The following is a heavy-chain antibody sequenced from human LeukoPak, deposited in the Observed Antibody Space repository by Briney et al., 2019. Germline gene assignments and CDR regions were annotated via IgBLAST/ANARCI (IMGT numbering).Heavy chain of an antibody. CDR2: ISWNGGSM. CDR3: AKAISSGWRNYFDY. J-gene: IGHJ4*02. V-gene: IGHV3-9*01. CDR1: GFTFDDYA. Sequence: PGGSLRLSCAASGFTFDDYANHWVRQVPGKGLEWVSGISWNGGSMDYADSVKGRFTISRDNAKNSLFLQMNSLRAEDTAFYYCAKAISSGWRNYFDYWGQGILVTVSP. D-gene: IGHD6-19*01.